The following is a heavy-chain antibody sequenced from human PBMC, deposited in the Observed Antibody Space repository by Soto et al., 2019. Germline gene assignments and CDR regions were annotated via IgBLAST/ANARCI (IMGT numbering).Heavy chain of an antibody. V-gene: IGHV3-30*18. CDR2: ISYDGSNK. J-gene: IGHJ5*02. CDR3: AKDPNTEVWFDP. CDR1: GFTFSSYG. Sequence: AGGSLRLSCAASGFTFSSYGMHWVRQAPGKGLEWVAVISYDGSNKYYADSVKGRFTISRDNSKNTLYLQMNSLRAEDTAVYYCAKDPNTEVWFDPWGQGTLVTVSS.